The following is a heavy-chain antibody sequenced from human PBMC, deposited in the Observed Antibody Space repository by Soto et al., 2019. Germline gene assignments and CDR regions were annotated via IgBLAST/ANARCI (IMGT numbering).Heavy chain of an antibody. CDR1: GFTVSSNY. J-gene: IGHJ5*02. CDR2: IYSGGST. V-gene: IGHV3-66*01. Sequence: EVQLVESGGGLVQPGGSLRLSCAASGFTVSSNYMSWVRQAPGKGLECVSVIYSGGSTYYADSVKGRFTISRDNSKNTLYLQMNSLRAEDTAVYYCARGYYDILTGTKNRYWFDPWGQGTLVTVSS. D-gene: IGHD3-9*01. CDR3: ARGYYDILTGTKNRYWFDP.